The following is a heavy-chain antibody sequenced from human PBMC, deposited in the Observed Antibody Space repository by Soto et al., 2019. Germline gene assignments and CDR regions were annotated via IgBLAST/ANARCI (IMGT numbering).Heavy chain of an antibody. Sequence: SETLSLTSTVSGGCLGTDSYSWAWVRQSPGKGLEWIGSIFYSGNTYYSPSLKSRVTISVDLSNNQFSLRLGSVTAADTALYYCARLWGFAVAFSTIHPWGLGTFVT. V-gene: IGHV4-39*01. D-gene: IGHD3-3*02. CDR1: GGCLGTDSYS. J-gene: IGHJ5*02. CDR2: IFYSGNT. CDR3: ARLWGFAVAFSTIHP.